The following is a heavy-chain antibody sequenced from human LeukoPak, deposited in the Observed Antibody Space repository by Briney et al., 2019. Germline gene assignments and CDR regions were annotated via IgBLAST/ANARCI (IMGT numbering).Heavy chain of an antibody. J-gene: IGHJ4*02. V-gene: IGHV3-9*03. D-gene: IGHD6-13*01. Sequence: PGRSLRLSCAASGFTFDDYAMHWVRQAPGKGLEWVSGISWNSGSIGYADSVKGRFTISRDNAKNSLYLQMNSLRAEDMALYYCEKDIGYSRNRALGYWGQGTLVTVSS. CDR2: ISWNSGSI. CDR1: GFTFDDYA. CDR3: EKDIGYSRNRALGY.